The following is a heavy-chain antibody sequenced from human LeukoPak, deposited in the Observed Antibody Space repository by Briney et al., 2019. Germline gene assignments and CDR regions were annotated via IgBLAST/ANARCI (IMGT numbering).Heavy chain of an antibody. D-gene: IGHD6-13*01. CDR1: GFTFSDYY. CDR3: ARDLGQQGFDY. CDR2: IRDKAHSYTT. J-gene: IGHJ4*02. Sequence: PGGSLRPSCAASGFTFSDYYMDWVRQAPGKGLEWVGRIRDKAHSYTTEYAASVKGRFTVSRDDSKNSLYLQMNSLKAEDTAIYYCARDLGQQGFDYWGQGTLVTVSS. V-gene: IGHV3-72*01.